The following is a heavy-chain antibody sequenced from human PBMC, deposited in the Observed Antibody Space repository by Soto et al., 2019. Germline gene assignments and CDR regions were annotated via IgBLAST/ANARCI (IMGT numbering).Heavy chain of an antibody. J-gene: IGHJ5*02. CDR1: GFTSSTYA. CDR2: IVGSGDT. CDR3: AKHRDCSSGGCPTGHWFDP. Sequence: EVQLLESGGGLAQPGGSLRLSCAASGFTSSTYAMSWVRQAPGRGLEWVSTIVGSGDTYYVDSVRGRFAISRDDSKNTVYLQMNSLRAEDTALYHCAKHRDCSSGGCPTGHWFDPWGQGTLVTVSS. V-gene: IGHV3-23*01. D-gene: IGHD2-15*01.